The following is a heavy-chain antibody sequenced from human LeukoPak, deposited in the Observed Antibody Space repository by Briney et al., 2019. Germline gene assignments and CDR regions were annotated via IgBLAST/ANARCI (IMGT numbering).Heavy chain of an antibody. CDR1: GFTFSSYE. J-gene: IGHJ6*04. V-gene: IGHV3-48*03. D-gene: IGHD3-10*02. CDR3: AELGITMIGGV. Sequence: GGSLRLSCAASGFTFSSYEMNWVRQAPGEGLEWVSYISSSGSTIYYADSVKGRFTISRDNAKHSMYLQMNSLRAEDTAVYDCAELGITMIGGVWGKGTTVTISS. CDR2: ISSSGSTI.